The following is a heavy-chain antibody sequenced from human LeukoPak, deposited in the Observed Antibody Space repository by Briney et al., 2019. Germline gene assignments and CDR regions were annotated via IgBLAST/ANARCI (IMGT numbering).Heavy chain of an antibody. Sequence: PSETLSLTCSVSGVSISNYYWSWIRQPPGKGLEWIAFIYYDGSTNYNPSLKSRATISVNTSKNQYSLNLSSVTPEDTAVYYCAREYYYDSPCWFDPWGQGTLVTVSS. CDR3: AREYYYDSPCWFDP. CDR2: IYYDGST. J-gene: IGHJ5*02. CDR1: GVSISNYY. V-gene: IGHV4-59*01. D-gene: IGHD3-22*01.